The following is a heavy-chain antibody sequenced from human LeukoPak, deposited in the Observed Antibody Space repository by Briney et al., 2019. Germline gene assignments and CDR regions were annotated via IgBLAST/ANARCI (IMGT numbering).Heavy chain of an antibody. Sequence: GASVKVSCKASGYTFTSYYMHWVRQAPGQGLEWMGIINPSGGSTSYTQKFQGRVTMTTDTSTSTAYMELRSLRSDDTAVYYCAREVATIIVAAAGGIDYWGQGTLVTVSS. CDR3: AREVATIIVAAAGGIDY. D-gene: IGHD5-12*01. J-gene: IGHJ4*02. V-gene: IGHV1-46*01. CDR1: GYTFTSYY. CDR2: INPSGGST.